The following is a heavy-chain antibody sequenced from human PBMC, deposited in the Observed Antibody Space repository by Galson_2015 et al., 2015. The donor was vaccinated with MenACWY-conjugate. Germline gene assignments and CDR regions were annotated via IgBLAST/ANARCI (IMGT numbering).Heavy chain of an antibody. V-gene: IGHV3-48*02. CDR1: GFTFSNNC. D-gene: IGHD1-14*01. CDR2: ISSSGYTI. CDR3: VRDGWNGNLPPRYFDY. Sequence: SLRLSCAASGFTFSNNCMNWVRQAPGKGLEWVSYISSSGYTIFYADSVKGRFTISRDNAKNSLYLQMSSLRNEDTAVYYCVRDGWNGNLPPRYFDYWGQGTLVPLSS. J-gene: IGHJ4*02.